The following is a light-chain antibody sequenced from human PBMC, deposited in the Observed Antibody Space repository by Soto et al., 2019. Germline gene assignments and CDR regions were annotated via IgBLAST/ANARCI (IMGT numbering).Light chain of an antibody. CDR2: LEGSGSY. J-gene: IGLJ2*01. Sequence: QLVLTQSSSASASLGSSVKLTCTLSSGHSSYIIAWHQQQPGKAPRYLMKLEGSGSYNKGSGVPDRFSGSSSGADRYLTISNLQSEDEADYYCETWDGAVFGGGTKLTVL. CDR3: ETWDGAV. V-gene: IGLV4-60*03. CDR1: SGHSSYI.